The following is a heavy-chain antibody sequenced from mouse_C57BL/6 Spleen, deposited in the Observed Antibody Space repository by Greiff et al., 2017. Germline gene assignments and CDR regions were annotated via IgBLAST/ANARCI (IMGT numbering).Heavy chain of an antibody. Sequence: QVQLQQSGAELVRPGTSVKVSCKASGYAFTNYLIEWVKQRPGQGLEWIGVINPGSGGTNYNEKFKGKATLTADKSSSTAYMQLSSLTSVDSAVYFCARGEWFAYWGQGTLVTVSA. J-gene: IGHJ3*01. CDR2: INPGSGGT. V-gene: IGHV1-54*01. CDR3: ARGEWFAY. CDR1: GYAFTNYL.